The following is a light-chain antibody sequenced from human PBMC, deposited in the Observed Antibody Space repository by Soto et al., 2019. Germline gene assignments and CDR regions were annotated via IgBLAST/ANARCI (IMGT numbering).Light chain of an antibody. Sequence: DIQMTQSPSTLSESVGDRVTITGRASQSISSWLAWYQQKPGKAPKLLIYDASSLESGVPSRFSGSGSGTEFTLTISSLQPDDFATYYCQQYGETFGQGTKVDIK. J-gene: IGKJ1*01. CDR2: DAS. CDR3: QQYGET. V-gene: IGKV1-5*01. CDR1: QSISSW.